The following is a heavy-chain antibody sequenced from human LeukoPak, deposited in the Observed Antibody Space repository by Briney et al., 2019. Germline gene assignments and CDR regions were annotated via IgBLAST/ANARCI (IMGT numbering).Heavy chain of an antibody. CDR1: GFTFSSYE. Sequence: GGSLRLSCAASGFTFSSYEMNWVRQAPGKGLEWVSYISSSGSTIYYTDSVKGRFTISRDNAKNSLYLQMNSLRAEDTAVYYCARIYCSGGSCYSPSVVDYWGQETLVTVSS. CDR3: ARIYCSGGSCYSPSVVDY. CDR2: ISSSGSTI. V-gene: IGHV3-48*03. D-gene: IGHD2-15*01. J-gene: IGHJ4*02.